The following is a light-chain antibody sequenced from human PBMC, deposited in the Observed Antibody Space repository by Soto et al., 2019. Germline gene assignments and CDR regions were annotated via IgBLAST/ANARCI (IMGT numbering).Light chain of an antibody. J-gene: IGKJ2*03. CDR2: GAS. V-gene: IGKV3-20*01. CDR1: QSVSSSY. Sequence: EIVLPQSPGTLSLSPGEIATLSCRASQSVSSSYLAWYQQKPGQAPRLLIYGASSRATGIPDRFSGSGSGTDFTLTISRLEPDAFAVYYCQQYGSSPVSFGQGTKLEIK. CDR3: QQYGSSPVS.